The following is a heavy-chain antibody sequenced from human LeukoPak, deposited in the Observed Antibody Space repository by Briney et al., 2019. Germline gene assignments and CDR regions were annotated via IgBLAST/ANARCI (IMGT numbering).Heavy chain of an antibody. CDR1: GFTFTSSA. CDR2: IVVGSGNT. Sequence: SVKVSCKASGFTFTSSAMQWVRQARGQRLEWIGWIVVGSGNTNYAQKFQERVTMTRDTSISTAYMELSRLRSDDTAVYYCARVNYDSSGPSQLDYWGQGTLVTVSS. V-gene: IGHV1-58*02. CDR3: ARVNYDSSGPSQLDY. D-gene: IGHD3-22*01. J-gene: IGHJ4*02.